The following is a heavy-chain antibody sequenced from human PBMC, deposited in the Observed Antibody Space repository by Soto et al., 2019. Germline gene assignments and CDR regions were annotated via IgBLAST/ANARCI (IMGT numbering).Heavy chain of an antibody. J-gene: IGHJ6*02. Sequence: QVQLVQSGAEVKKPGASVKVSCKASGYTFTSYGISWVRQAPGQGREWMGWLSAYNGNTNYAQKLQGRVTMTTDTSTSTAYMELRSLRSDDTAVYYCARDMVREYYYYGMDVWGQGTTVTVSS. D-gene: IGHD3-10*01. CDR3: ARDMVREYYYYGMDV. CDR1: GYTFTSYG. CDR2: LSAYNGNT. V-gene: IGHV1-18*04.